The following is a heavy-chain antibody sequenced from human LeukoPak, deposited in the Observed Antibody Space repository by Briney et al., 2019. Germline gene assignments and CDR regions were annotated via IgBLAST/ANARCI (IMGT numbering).Heavy chain of an antibody. CDR3: TRDFGGLSA. V-gene: IGHV3-74*01. CDR1: GFTFSDCY. D-gene: IGHD3-3*01. Sequence: GGSLRLSCAASGFTFSDCYMTWIRQAPGKGLVWVSRIKSDGITANYADSVKGRFTVSRDNAKNTLYLEMNSLRVEDTAVYYCTRDFGGLSAWGQGTLVTVSS. J-gene: IGHJ5*02. CDR2: IKSDGITA.